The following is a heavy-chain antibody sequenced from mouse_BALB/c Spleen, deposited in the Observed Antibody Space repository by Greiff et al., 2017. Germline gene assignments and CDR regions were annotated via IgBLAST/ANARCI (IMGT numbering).Heavy chain of an antibody. V-gene: IGHV5-6-3*01. CDR2: INSNGGST. CDR1: GFTFSSYG. D-gene: IGHD2-14*01. J-gene: IGHJ3*01. Sequence: EVQLVESGGGLVQPGGSLKLSCAASGFTFSSYGMSWVRQTPDKRLELVATINSNGGSTYYPDSVKGRFTISRDNAKNTLYLQMSSLKSEDTAMYYCARAYYRYDVFAYWGQGTLVTVSA. CDR3: ARAYYRYDVFAY.